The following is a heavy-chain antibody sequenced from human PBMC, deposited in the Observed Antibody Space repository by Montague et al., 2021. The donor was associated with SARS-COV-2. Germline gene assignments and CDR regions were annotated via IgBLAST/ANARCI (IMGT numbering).Heavy chain of an antibody. D-gene: IGHD2-2*01. CDR2: INHSGTA. J-gene: IGHJ3*01. CDR1: GGSFSVYY. Sequence: SETLSLTCAVYGGSFSVYYWSWLRQSPGSGLEWIAEINHSGTANYNPSLKSRVSISVDTSKNQFTLKLTSVTAADTAMYYCAKEGEEVRAARTLVAFDLWGQGTMVTVSS. CDR3: AKEGEEVRAARTLVAFDL. V-gene: IGHV4-34*01.